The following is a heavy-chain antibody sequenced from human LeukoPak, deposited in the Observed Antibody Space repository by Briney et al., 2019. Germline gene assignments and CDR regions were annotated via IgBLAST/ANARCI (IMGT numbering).Heavy chain of an antibody. J-gene: IGHJ4*02. CDR3: ARALDGYSSTRGYFGY. CDR2: INHSGST. V-gene: IGHV4-34*01. D-gene: IGHD6-13*01. CDR1: GGSFSGYY. Sequence: SETLSLTCAVYGGSFSGYYWSWIRQPPGKGREWIGEINHSGSTNYNPSLKSRVTISVDTSKNQFSLKLSSVTAADTAVYYCARALDGYSSTRGYFGYWGQGTLVTASS.